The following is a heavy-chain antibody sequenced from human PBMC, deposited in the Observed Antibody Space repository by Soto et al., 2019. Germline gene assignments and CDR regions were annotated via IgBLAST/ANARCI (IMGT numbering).Heavy chain of an antibody. CDR2: IYYSGST. CDR1: GGSISSGDYY. Sequence: SETLSLTCTVSGGSISSGDYYWSWIRQPPGKGLEWIGYIYYSGSTYYNPSLKSRVTISVDTSKNQFSLKLSSVTAADTAVYYCARVLRYYYDSGGPKNWFDPWGQGTLVTVSS. D-gene: IGHD3-22*01. J-gene: IGHJ5*02. CDR3: ARVLRYYYDSGGPKNWFDP. V-gene: IGHV4-30-4*01.